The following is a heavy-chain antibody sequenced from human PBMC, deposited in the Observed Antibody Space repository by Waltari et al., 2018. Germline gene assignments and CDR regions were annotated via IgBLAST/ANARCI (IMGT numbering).Heavy chain of an antibody. J-gene: IGHJ1*01. Sequence: EVQLLESGGGLVQPGGSLRLSCAASGFTFSSYAMSWVRQAPGKGLEWVSFIYSGGSTYYADSVKGRFTISRDNSKNTLYLQMNSLRAEDTAVYYCANPPRPVGATLAYFQHWGQGTLVTVSS. V-gene: IGHV3-23*03. CDR3: ANPPRPVGATLAYFQH. CDR1: GFTFSSYA. D-gene: IGHD1-26*01. CDR2: FIYSGGST.